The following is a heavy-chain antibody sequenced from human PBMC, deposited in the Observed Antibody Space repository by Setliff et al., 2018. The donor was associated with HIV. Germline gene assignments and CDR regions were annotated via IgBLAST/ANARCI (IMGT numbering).Heavy chain of an antibody. V-gene: IGHV2-5*02. Sequence: PSQTLTLTCTFSGFSLTTSGVGVSWIRQPPGKALEWLALIYWDDDKRSSPSLKSRLTITKDTSKNQVVLTMTNMDPVDTATYYCAHYDSSGSFDYWGQGTLVTVSS. D-gene: IGHD3-22*01. CDR1: GFSLTTSGVG. CDR3: AHYDSSGSFDY. CDR2: IYWDDDK. J-gene: IGHJ4*02.